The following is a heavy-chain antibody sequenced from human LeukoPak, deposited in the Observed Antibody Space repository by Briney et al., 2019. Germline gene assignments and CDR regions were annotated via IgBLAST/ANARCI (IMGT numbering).Heavy chain of an antibody. V-gene: IGHV3-30*02. CDR2: IRSDGSDK. CDR1: GFTLSNYG. CDR3: LTYDY. J-gene: IGHJ4*02. Sequence: PGGSLRLSCAASGFTLSNYGMHWVRQAPGKGLEWVAFIRSDGSDKYYADSVKGRFTISRDNSKNTLYLQLNSLRAEDTAVYYCLTYDYWGQGTLVTVSS.